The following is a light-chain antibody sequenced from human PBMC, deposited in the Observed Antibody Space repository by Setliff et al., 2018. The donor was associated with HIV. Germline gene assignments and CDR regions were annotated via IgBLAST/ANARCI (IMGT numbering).Light chain of an antibody. CDR2: EVS. Sequence: QSALTQPRSVSGSPGQSVTISCTGTSSDVGGHNYVSWYQQHPGKAPKLMIYEVSNRPSGISNRFSGSKSGNTASLTISGLQAEDEADYYCSSYRSGNTLVFGTGTKVTVL. CDR3: SSYRSGNTLV. CDR1: SSDVGGHNY. V-gene: IGLV2-11*01. J-gene: IGLJ1*01.